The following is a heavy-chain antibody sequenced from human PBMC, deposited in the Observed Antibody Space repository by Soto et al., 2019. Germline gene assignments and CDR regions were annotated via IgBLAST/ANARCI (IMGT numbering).Heavy chain of an antibody. V-gene: IGHV3-66*01. CDR1: GFTVSSSH. CDR3: ARGPGGESAGWLDP. CDR2: IYTDGNT. Sequence: PGGSLRLSCAASGFTVSSSHMSWVRQAPGKGLEWVSVIYTDGNTFYADSVKGRFTMSRDNSKNRLWLQMNSLRTEDTAVYYCARGPGGESAGWLDPWGQGTLVTVS. D-gene: IGHD3-16*01. J-gene: IGHJ5*02.